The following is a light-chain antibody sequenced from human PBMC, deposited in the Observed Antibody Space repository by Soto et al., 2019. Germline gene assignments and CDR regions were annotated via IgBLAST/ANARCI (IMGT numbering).Light chain of an antibody. CDR3: QQYNNWPPWT. J-gene: IGKJ1*01. CDR1: QSVSSS. Sequence: EVVMTQSPATLSVSPGERATLSCRASQSVSSSLAWYQQKPGQAPRLLIYGAYTRATGVPVRFSGSGSGTDFTLTISSLQSEGFAVYYCQQYNNWPPWTFGQGTKVEIK. CDR2: GAY. V-gene: IGKV3-15*01.